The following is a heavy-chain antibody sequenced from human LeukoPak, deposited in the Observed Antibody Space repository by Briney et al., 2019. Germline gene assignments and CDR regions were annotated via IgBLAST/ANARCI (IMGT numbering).Heavy chain of an antibody. CDR2: ISSSSSTI. J-gene: IGHJ4*02. V-gene: IGHV3-48*01. CDR3: ARDQVRQQLLFDY. D-gene: IGHD6-13*01. Sequence: PGGSLRLSCAASGFTFSSYSMNWVRQAPGKGLEWVSYISSSSSTIYYADSVKGRFTISRDNAKNSLYLQMNSLRAEDTAVYYCARDQVRQQLLFDYWGQGTLVTVSS. CDR1: GFTFSSYS.